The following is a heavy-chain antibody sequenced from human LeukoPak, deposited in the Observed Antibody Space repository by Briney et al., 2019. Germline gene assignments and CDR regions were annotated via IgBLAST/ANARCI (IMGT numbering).Heavy chain of an antibody. D-gene: IGHD3-10*01. CDR1: GFTFSSYS. J-gene: IGHJ2*01. CDR3: ARGSGGYWYFDL. Sequence: PGGSLRLSCAASGFTFSSYSMNWVRQAPGKGLEWVSSISSSSSYIYYADSVKGRFTISRDNAKNSLYLQMNSLRAEDTAVYYCARGSGGYWYFDLWGRGTLVTVS. V-gene: IGHV3-21*01. CDR2: ISSSSSYI.